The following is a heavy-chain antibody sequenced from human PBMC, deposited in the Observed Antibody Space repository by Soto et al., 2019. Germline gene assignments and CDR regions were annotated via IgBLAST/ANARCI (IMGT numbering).Heavy chain of an antibody. V-gene: IGHV4-39*01. Sequence: SETLSLTCTVSGGSISSSSYYWGWIRQPPGKGLEWIGSIYYSGSTYYNPSLKSRVTISVDTSKNQFSLKLSSVTAADTAVYYCASAYCSGGSCYSDLFDYWGQGTLVTVSS. J-gene: IGHJ4*02. CDR3: ASAYCSGGSCYSDLFDY. CDR2: IYYSGST. D-gene: IGHD2-15*01. CDR1: GGSISSSSYY.